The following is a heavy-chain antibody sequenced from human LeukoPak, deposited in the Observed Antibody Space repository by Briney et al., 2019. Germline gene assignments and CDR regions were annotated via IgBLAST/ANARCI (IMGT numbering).Heavy chain of an antibody. CDR3: ARGQSSGSRGGDDY. V-gene: IGHV1-8*02. J-gene: IGHJ4*02. Sequence: ASVKVSCKASGGTFSSYAISWVRQAPGQGLEWMGWMNPNSGNTGYAQKFQGRVTMTRNTSISTAYMELSSLRSEDTAVYYCARGQSSGSRGGDDYWGQGTLVTVSS. D-gene: IGHD1-26*01. CDR2: MNPNSGNT. CDR1: GGTFSSYA.